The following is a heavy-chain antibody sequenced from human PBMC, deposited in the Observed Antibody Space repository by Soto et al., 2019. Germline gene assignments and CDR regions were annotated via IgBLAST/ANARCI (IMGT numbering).Heavy chain of an antibody. D-gene: IGHD3-10*01. CDR1: GYTFSSIG. J-gene: IGHJ4*02. CDR2: ISPHKGDT. CDR3: ARDLDGSGSYYTNY. Sequence: GASVKVSCKTSGYTFSSIGISWVRQAPGQGLEWMGWISPHKGDTYYARRLQGRVTMTTDTSTSTAYMELRSLRSDDTAVYFCARDLDGSGSYYTNYWGQGTLVTVSS. V-gene: IGHV1-18*01.